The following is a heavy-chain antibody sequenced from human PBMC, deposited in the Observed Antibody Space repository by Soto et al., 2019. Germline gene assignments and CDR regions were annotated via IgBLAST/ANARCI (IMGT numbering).Heavy chain of an antibody. CDR1: GGSISSYY. CDR2: IYYSGST. V-gene: IGHV4-59*01. CDR3: ARSGYDSSGYYVTPFYYYYGMDV. Sequence: QVQLQESGPGLVKPSETLSLTCTVSGGSISSYYWSWIRQPPGKGLEWIGYIYYSGSTNYNPSLKSRVIISVDTSKNQFSLKLSSVTAADTAVYYCARSGYDSSGYYVTPFYYYYGMDVWGQGTTVTVSS. J-gene: IGHJ6*02. D-gene: IGHD3-22*01.